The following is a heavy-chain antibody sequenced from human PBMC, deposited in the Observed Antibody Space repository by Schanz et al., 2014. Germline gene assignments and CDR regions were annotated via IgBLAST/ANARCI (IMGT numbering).Heavy chain of an antibody. D-gene: IGHD3-10*01. Sequence: QVQLQESGPGLVKPSETLSLTCTVFGGSIRGYYWGWIRQPPGKGLEWIGYIYYSGSTNYNPSLGGGAPISVARSKTHFSLKMISVTAADTAVYYCARRGAGGNFDYWGQGTLVTVSS. CDR1: GGSIRGYY. J-gene: IGHJ4*02. V-gene: IGHV4-59*08. CDR2: IYYSGST. CDR3: ARRGAGGNFDY.